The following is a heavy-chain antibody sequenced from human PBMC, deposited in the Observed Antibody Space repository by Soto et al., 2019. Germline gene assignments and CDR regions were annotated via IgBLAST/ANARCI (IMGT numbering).Heavy chain of an antibody. CDR2: IYHSGST. CDR1: GGSISSSNW. CDR3: ARGGEYCSGGSCYPPGYYYGMDV. D-gene: IGHD2-15*01. V-gene: IGHV4-4*02. Sequence: QVQLQESGPGLVKPSGTLSLTCAVSGGSISSSNWWSWDRQPPGKGLEWIGEIYHSGSTNYNPSLKSRVTISVDKSKNQFSLKLSSVTAADTAVYYCARGGEYCSGGSCYPPGYYYGMDVWGQGTTVTVSS. J-gene: IGHJ6*02.